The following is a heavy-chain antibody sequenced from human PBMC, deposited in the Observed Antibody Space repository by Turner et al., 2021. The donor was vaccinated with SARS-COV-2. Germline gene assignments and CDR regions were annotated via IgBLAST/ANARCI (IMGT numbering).Heavy chain of an antibody. Sequence: QVQLVQSGAEVKKPVASVKVSCKASGYTFTGYYMPWVRQAPGQGLEWMGWINPNSGGTNYAQKLQGRVTMTRDTSISTAYMELSRLRSDDTAVYYGARGRRGGSSWYNLDYWGQGTLVTVSS. V-gene: IGHV1-2*02. CDR2: INPNSGGT. CDR1: GYTFTGYY. D-gene: IGHD6-13*01. CDR3: ARGRRGGSSWYNLDY. J-gene: IGHJ4*02.